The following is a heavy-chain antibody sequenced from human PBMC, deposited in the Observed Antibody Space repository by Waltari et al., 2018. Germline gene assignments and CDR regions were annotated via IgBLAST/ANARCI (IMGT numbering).Heavy chain of an antibody. CDR3: ARDRGGAAAARAFDI. D-gene: IGHD6-13*01. CDR1: GFTFSSYS. Sequence: EVQLVESGGGLVQPGGSLRLSCAASGFTFSSYSMNWVRQAPGKGLEWVSYISSSSSTIYYADSVKGRFTISRDNAKNSLYLQMNSLRAEDTAVYYCARDRGGAAAARAFDIWGQGTMVTVSS. J-gene: IGHJ3*02. V-gene: IGHV3-48*01. CDR2: ISSSSSTI.